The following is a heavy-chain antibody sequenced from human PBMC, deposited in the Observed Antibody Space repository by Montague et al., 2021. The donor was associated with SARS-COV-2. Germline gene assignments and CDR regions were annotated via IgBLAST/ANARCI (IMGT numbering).Heavy chain of an antibody. D-gene: IGHD3-22*01. CDR3: ARGTKRVLTYDYDSCGYASDF. V-gene: IGHV4-34*01. Sequence: SETLSLTCAVYGGSFSGYYWSWIRQPPGKGLEWIGEINHSGSTKYNPSLKSRVTISVDTSKNQFSLKLSSVTAADTAVYYCARGTKRVLTYDYDSCGYASDFWGQGTLVTVSS. J-gene: IGHJ4*02. CDR1: GGSFSGYY. CDR2: INHSGST.